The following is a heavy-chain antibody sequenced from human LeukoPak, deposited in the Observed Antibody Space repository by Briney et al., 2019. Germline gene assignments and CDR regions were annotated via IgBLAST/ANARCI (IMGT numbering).Heavy chain of an antibody. J-gene: IGHJ4*02. Sequence: SETLSLTCTVSGGSISSYYWSWIRQPPGKGLEWIGYIYYSGGTNYNPSLKSRVTISVDTSKNQFSLKLSSVTAADTAVYYCARLVVYCSGGSCYQRGFDYWGQGTLVTVSS. CDR1: GGSISSYY. CDR3: ARLVVYCSGGSCYQRGFDY. D-gene: IGHD2-15*01. CDR2: IYYSGGT. V-gene: IGHV4-59*01.